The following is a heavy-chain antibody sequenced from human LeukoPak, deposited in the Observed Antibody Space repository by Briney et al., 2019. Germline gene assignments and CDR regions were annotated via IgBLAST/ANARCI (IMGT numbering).Heavy chain of an antibody. Sequence: PGGSLRLSCGASGFTFSNYAMSWVRQAPGKGLESVSDIRSTGGTTAYADSVKGRFTISRDNSRNTLYLQMSSLRAEDTAVYYCARADRYGTTWYGRVDYWGQGTLVTVSS. V-gene: IGHV3-23*01. CDR2: IRSTGGTT. CDR3: ARADRYGTTWYGRVDY. J-gene: IGHJ4*02. CDR1: GFTFSNYA. D-gene: IGHD6-13*01.